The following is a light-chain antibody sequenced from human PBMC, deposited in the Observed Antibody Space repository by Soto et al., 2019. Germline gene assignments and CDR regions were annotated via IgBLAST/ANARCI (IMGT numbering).Light chain of an antibody. CDR1: SSNIGAGYD. Sequence: QSVLTQPPSVSGAPGQRVTISCTGSSSNIGAGYDVHWYQQFPGTAPKLLIYVNSNRPSGVPDRFSGSKSGTSASLAITGLQVEDEADYYCQSYDSSLSGYVFGTGTKLTVL. CDR3: QSYDSSLSGYV. V-gene: IGLV1-40*01. CDR2: VNS. J-gene: IGLJ1*01.